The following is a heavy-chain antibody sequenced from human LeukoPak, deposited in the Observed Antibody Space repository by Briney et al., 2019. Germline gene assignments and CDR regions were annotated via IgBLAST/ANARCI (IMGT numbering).Heavy chain of an antibody. D-gene: IGHD1-26*01. CDR3: ATTSGYFYY. J-gene: IGHJ4*02. CDR2: INPSSGDT. Sequence: ASVKVSCKASAYTFTDYYVHWVRQAPGQGLEWMGRINPSSGDTNYAQNFQGRVTMTRDTSISTAYMELSRLRSDDTAVYYCATTSGYFYYWGQGTLVTVPS. CDR1: AYTFTDYY. V-gene: IGHV1-2*06.